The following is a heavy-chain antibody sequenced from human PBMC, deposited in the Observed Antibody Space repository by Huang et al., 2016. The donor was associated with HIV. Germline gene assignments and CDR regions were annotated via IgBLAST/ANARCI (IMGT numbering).Heavy chain of an antibody. D-gene: IGHD3-9*01. CDR1: GYTFTTYS. J-gene: IGHJ4*02. CDR2: SNTKTGKP. V-gene: IGHV7-4-1*02. CDR3: ARYRLTGTFLDS. Sequence: QVQLVQSGSELRKPGASVKVSCKASGYTFTTYSLIWWRQAPGQGLEWMGWSNTKTGKPTYAQGFTGRFVFALDTTVNTAYLQISSLKTDDTAKYFCARYRLTGTFLDSWGQGTQVTVSS.